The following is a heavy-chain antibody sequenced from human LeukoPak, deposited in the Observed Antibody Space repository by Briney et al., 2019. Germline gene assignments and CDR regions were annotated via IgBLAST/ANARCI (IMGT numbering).Heavy chain of an antibody. D-gene: IGHD3-10*01. Sequence: GGSLRLSCAASGFTFSSYGMHWVRQAPGKGLEWVAFIRYDGSNKYYADSVKGRFTISRDNSKNTLYLQMNSLRAEDTAVYYCAKDPSPLLWFGESYFDYWGQGTLVTVSS. J-gene: IGHJ4*02. CDR3: AKDPSPLLWFGESYFDY. CDR1: GFTFSSYG. CDR2: IRYDGSNK. V-gene: IGHV3-30*02.